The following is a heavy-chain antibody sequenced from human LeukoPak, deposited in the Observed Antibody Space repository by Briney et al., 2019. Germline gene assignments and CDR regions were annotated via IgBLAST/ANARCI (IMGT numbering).Heavy chain of an antibody. CDR2: ICTSGST. J-gene: IGHJ5*02. D-gene: IGHD3-3*01. V-gene: IGHV4-4*07. Sequence: SETLSLTCTVSGGSISSYYWSWIRQPAGKGLEWIGRICTSGSTNYNPSLKSRVTMSVDTSKNQFSLKLSSVTAADTAVYYCARDSPYYDFWSVAEWFDPWGQGTLVTVSS. CDR1: GGSISSYY. CDR3: ARDSPYYDFWSVAEWFDP.